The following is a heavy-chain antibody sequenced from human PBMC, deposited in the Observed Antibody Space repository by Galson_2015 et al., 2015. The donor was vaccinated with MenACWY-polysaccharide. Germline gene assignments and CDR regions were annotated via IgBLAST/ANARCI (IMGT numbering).Heavy chain of an antibody. J-gene: IGHJ6*02. D-gene: IGHD6-19*01. V-gene: IGHV4-4*07. Sequence: SETLSLTCTVSGASISNYYWTWIRQPAGKGLEWIGRVYASGSTNSNPSLKSRLTMSVDTSKNQFSLGLSSVTAADTAIYYCARVRGGQWPRYSRDVWGQGTTVTVSS. CDR2: VYASGST. CDR1: GASISNYY. CDR3: ARVRGGQWPRYSRDV.